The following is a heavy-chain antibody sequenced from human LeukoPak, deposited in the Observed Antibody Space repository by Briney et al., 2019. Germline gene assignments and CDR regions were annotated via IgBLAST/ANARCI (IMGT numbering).Heavy chain of an antibody. Sequence: VASVKVSCKASRYTFAGYYIHWVRQAPGQGPEWMGWINPNSGGTNYVQKFQGRVTMTRDTSISTAYMELSRLRSDDTAVYYCARGWNGALNWFDPWGQGTLVTVSS. CDR1: RYTFAGYY. J-gene: IGHJ5*02. D-gene: IGHD1-1*01. CDR3: ARGWNGALNWFDP. CDR2: INPNSGGT. V-gene: IGHV1-2*02.